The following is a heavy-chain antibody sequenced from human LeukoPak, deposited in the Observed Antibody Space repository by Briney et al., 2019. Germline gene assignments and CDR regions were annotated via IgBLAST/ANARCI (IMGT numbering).Heavy chain of an antibody. CDR1: GFTFSSYS. CDR2: ISSSSSYI. Sequence: GWSLRLSCAASGFTFSSYSMNWVRQAPGKGLEWVSSISSSSSYIYYADSVKGRFTISRDNAKNSLYLQMNSRRAEDTAVYYCASGSYENLGSWGQGTLVAVSS. D-gene: IGHD2-2*03. J-gene: IGHJ5*02. CDR3: ASGSYENLGS. V-gene: IGHV3-21*01.